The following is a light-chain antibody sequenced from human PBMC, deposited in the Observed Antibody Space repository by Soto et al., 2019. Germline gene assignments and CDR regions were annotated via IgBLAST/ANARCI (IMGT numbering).Light chain of an antibody. Sequence: EILMTQSPATLSVSPGERASLSCRASQSVSSNLAWYQQKPGQAPRILIYGASTRAAGSPARFSGSGSGTEFTLTISSLQSEDCAVYYCQQYNNWPPVTFGGGTKVEIK. CDR1: QSVSSN. J-gene: IGKJ4*01. V-gene: IGKV3-15*01. CDR3: QQYNNWPPVT. CDR2: GAS.